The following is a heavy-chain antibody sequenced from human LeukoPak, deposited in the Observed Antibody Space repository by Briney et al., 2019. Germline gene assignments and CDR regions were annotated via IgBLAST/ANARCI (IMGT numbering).Heavy chain of an antibody. Sequence: PSETLSLTCTVSGGSITSGSYYWSWIRQPAGKGLEWIGRIYTSGSTHYNPSLESRVTISVDTSKNQFSLKLSSVTAADTAVYYCARGGSYYYMDVWGKGTTVTVSS. CDR2: IYTSGST. V-gene: IGHV4-61*02. D-gene: IGHD3-10*01. CDR1: GGSITSGSYY. J-gene: IGHJ6*03. CDR3: ARGGSYYYMDV.